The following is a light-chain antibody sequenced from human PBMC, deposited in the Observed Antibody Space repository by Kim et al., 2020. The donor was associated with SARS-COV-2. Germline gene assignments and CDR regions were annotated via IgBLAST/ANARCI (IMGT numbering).Light chain of an antibody. V-gene: IGLV2-8*01. CDR2: EVT. J-gene: IGLJ2*01. CDR3: SSYAGDNHLGVV. Sequence: SVTISCTGTSSDIGSYNFVSWYQQHPDKAPKLIMYEVTKRPSGVSDRFSGSKSANTASLTVSGLQAEDEANYYCSSYAGDNHLGVVFGGGTQLNVL. CDR1: SSDIGSYNF.